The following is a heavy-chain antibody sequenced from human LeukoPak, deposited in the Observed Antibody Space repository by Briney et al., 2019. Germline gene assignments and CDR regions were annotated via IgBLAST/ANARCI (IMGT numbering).Heavy chain of an antibody. V-gene: IGHV3-21*01. Sequence: GGSLRLSCVASRFTFSSYSMTWVRRAPGTGLEWVSSISFGGGHIFYTDSVKGRFTIFRDDSKNSLYLEMNSLRAEDTAVYFCARIDLTPPYGMDVWGQGTTVTVSS. CDR2: ISFGGGHI. CDR1: RFTFSSYS. J-gene: IGHJ6*02. CDR3: ARIDLTPPYGMDV. D-gene: IGHD2-15*01.